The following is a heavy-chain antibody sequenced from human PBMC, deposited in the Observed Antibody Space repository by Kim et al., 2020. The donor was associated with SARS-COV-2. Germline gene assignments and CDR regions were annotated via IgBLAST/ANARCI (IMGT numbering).Heavy chain of an antibody. Sequence: GGSLRLSCAASGFTFSSYGMHWVRQAPGKGLEWVAVIWYDGSNKYYADSVKGRFTISRDNSKNTLYLQMNSLRAEDTAVYYCARGADYDILTGLAPWGQGTLVTVSS. V-gene: IGHV3-33*01. CDR2: IWYDGSNK. CDR3: ARGADYDILTGLAP. J-gene: IGHJ5*02. D-gene: IGHD3-9*01. CDR1: GFTFSSYG.